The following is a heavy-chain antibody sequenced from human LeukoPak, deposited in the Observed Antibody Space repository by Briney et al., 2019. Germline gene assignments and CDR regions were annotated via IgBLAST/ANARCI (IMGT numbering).Heavy chain of an antibody. CDR1: GYSFTSYW. V-gene: IGHV5-51*01. D-gene: IGHD5-12*01. CDR2: IYPGDSDT. CDR3: ARRPHSGYDLLWFDP. Sequence: GESLKISCKGSGYSFTSYWIGWVRQMPGKGLEWMGIIYPGDSDTRYSPSFQGQVTISADKSISTAYLQWSSLKASDTAMYYCARRPHSGYDLLWFDPWGQGTLVTVSS. J-gene: IGHJ5*02.